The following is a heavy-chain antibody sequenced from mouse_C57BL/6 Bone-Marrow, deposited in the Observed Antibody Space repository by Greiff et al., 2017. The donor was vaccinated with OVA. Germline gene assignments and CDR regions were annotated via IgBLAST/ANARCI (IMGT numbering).Heavy chain of an antibody. CDR2: IDPEDGET. CDR3: ALHGLTTWFAY. D-gene: IGHD2-12*01. J-gene: IGHJ3*01. V-gene: IGHV14-2*01. CDR1: GFNITDYY. Sequence: VQLQQSGAELVKPGASVKLSCTASGFNITDYYMHWVKQRTEQGLEWIGRIDPEDGETKDAPNFPGKATITADTSSNTAYLQLSSLTSEDTAVYYCALHGLTTWFAYWGQGTLVTVSA.